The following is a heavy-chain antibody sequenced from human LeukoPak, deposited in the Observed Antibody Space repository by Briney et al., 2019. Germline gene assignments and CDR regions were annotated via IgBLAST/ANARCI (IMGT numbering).Heavy chain of an antibody. D-gene: IGHD1-26*01. CDR3: ARHEYSGSYYGLSWFDP. V-gene: IGHV4-39*01. CDR2: IYYSGST. CDR1: GGSISSSGYY. J-gene: IGHJ5*02. Sequence: PSETLSLTCTISGGSISSSGYYWGWIRQPPGKGLEWIASIYYSGSTYYNPSLKSRVTISVDTSKNQLSLKLSSLTAADTAVYYCARHEYSGSYYGLSWFDPWGQGTLVTVSS.